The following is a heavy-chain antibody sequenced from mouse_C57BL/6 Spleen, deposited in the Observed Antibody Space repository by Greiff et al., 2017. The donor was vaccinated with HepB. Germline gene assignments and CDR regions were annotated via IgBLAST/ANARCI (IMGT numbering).Heavy chain of an antibody. J-gene: IGHJ2*01. Sequence: EVQLQESGPELVKPGASVKMSCKASGYTFTDYNMHWVKQSHGKSLEWIGYINPNNGGTSYNQKFKGKATLTVNKSSSTAYMELRSLTSEDSSVYYCAIDGYSFDYWGQGTTLTVSS. V-gene: IGHV1-22*01. CDR2: INPNNGGT. CDR3: AIDGYSFDY. D-gene: IGHD2-3*01. CDR1: GYTFTDYN.